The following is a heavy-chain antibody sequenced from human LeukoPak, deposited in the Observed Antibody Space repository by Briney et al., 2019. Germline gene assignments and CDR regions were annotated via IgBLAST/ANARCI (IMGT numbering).Heavy chain of an antibody. CDR2: ISSSSSYI. V-gene: IGHV3-21*01. Sequence: GGSLRLSCAASGFTFSSYSMNWVRQAPGKGLEWVSSISSSSSYIYYADSVKGRFTISRDNAKNSLYLQMNSLRAEDTAVYYCARRDYYGSGIFGYGMDVWGPGTTVTVSS. CDR1: GFTFSSYS. D-gene: IGHD3-10*01. CDR3: ARRDYYGSGIFGYGMDV. J-gene: IGHJ6*02.